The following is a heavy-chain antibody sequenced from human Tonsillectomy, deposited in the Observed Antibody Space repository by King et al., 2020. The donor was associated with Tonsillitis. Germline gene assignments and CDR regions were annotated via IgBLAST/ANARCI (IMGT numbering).Heavy chain of an antibody. CDR3: AKDLLLLDY. CDR2: ISYDGSNK. CDR1: GFTFSSYG. D-gene: IGHD2-15*01. V-gene: IGHV3-30*18. J-gene: IGHJ4*02. Sequence: VQLVESGGGVVQPGRSLRLSCAASGFTFSSYGMHWVRQAPGKGLEWVAVISYDGSNKYYADSVKGRFTISRDNSKNTLYLQMNSLRAEDTAVYYCAKDLLLLDYWGQGPLVTVSS.